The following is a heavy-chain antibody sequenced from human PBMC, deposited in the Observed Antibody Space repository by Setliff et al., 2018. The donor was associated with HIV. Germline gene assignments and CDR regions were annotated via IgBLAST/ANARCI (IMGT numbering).Heavy chain of an antibody. CDR2: ISSDGSDK. CDR3: ARDRFPQSNIFGAWYFDL. J-gene: IGHJ2*01. CDR1: GFIFSRYA. Sequence: GGSLRLSCAASGFIFSRYAIYWVRQAPGKGLEWVAVISSDGSDKYYADSVKGRSTISRDNSKNTLYLQMNSLRAEDTAVYYCARDRFPQSNIFGAWYFDLWGRGTLVTVSS. V-gene: IGHV3-30*01. D-gene: IGHD3-10*02.